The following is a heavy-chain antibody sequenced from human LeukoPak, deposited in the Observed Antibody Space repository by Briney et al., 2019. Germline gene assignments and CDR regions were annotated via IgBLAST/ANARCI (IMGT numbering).Heavy chain of an antibody. J-gene: IGHJ4*02. CDR1: GGSISSSSYY. CDR3: ARGVLTGSYWVGYYLDY. V-gene: IGHV4-39*07. Sequence: SETLSLTCTVSGGSISSSSYYWGWLRQPPGKGLEWIGSIYYSGSTYYNPSLKSRVTISVDTSKNQFSLKLSSVTAADTAVYYCARGVLTGSYWVGYYLDYWGQGKLVTVSS. CDR2: IYYSGST. D-gene: IGHD1-26*01.